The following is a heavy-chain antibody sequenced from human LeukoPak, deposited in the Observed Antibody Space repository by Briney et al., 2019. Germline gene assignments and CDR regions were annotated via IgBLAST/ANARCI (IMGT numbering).Heavy chain of an antibody. J-gene: IGHJ4*02. Sequence: ASVKVSCKASGYTFTRYYMHWVRQAPGQGLNWMGIINPMGGSTSYEQKFQGRVTMTRDKSTSTVYVELSNLRSEDTAVYYCARDFGETTVSTPDYWGQGTLVTVSS. CDR1: GYTFTRYY. D-gene: IGHD4-11*01. CDR2: INPMGGST. CDR3: ARDFGETTVSTPDY. V-gene: IGHV1-46*01.